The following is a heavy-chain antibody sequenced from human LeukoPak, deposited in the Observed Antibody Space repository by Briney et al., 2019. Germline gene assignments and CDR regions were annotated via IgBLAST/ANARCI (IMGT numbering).Heavy chain of an antibody. CDR1: GFTFNDNY. V-gene: IGHV3-11*04. J-gene: IGHJ4*02. CDR3: ATSCDFWGHFSIDQ. D-gene: IGHD3-3*01. Sequence: GSLRLSYAASGFTFNDNYMSWGRQARGKGPGWISYIGNSGSTIFYGDSVKGRFTISRDNTKKLVFLEMNSLQVEDTAVYFCATSCDFWGHFSIDQWGQGILVTVSS. CDR2: IGNSGSTI.